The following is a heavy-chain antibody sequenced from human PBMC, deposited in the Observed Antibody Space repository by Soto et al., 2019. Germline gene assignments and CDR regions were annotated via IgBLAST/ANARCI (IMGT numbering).Heavy chain of an antibody. D-gene: IGHD2-21*02. CDR1: GYTFTSYG. CDR3: AVYPTRLAVTAYFDY. V-gene: IGHV1-18*01. J-gene: IGHJ4*02. CDR2: ISAYNGNT. Sequence: QVQLVQSGAEVKKPGAPVKVSCKASGYTFTSYGISWVRQAPGQGLEWMGWISAYNGNTNYAQKLQGRVTMTTDTSTSTAYMELRSLRSDDTAVYYCAVYPTRLAVTAYFDYWGQGTLVTVSS.